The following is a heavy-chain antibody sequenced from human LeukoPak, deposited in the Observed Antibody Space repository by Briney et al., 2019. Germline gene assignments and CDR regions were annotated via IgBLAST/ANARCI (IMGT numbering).Heavy chain of an antibody. CDR1: GGTFISYA. V-gene: IGHV1-69*13. Sequence: ASVKVSCKASGGTFISYAISWVRQAPGQGLEWMGGIIPIFGTANYAQKFQGRVTITADESTSTAYMELSSLRSEDTAVYYCASGTGPRGKQWLLAFDIWGQGTMVTVSS. D-gene: IGHD6-19*01. J-gene: IGHJ3*02. CDR2: IIPIFGTA. CDR3: ASGTGPRGKQWLLAFDI.